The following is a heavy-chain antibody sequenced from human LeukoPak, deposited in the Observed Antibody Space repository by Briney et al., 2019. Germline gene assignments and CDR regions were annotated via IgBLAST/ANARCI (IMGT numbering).Heavy chain of an antibody. V-gene: IGHV1-58*02. CDR2: IVVGSGNT. J-gene: IGHJ3*02. D-gene: IGHD3-3*01. CDR1: GFTFTSSA. Sequence: SVKVSCKASGFTFTSSAMQWVRQARGQRLEWIGWIVVGSGNTNYAQKFQERVTITRDMSTSTAYMELSSLRSEDTAVYYCAADFQGFWSGYYTGNAFDTWGQGTMVTVSS. CDR3: AADFQGFWSGYYTGNAFDT.